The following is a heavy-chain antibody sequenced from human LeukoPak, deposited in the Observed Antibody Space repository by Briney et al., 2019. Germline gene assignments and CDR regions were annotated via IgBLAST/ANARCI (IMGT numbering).Heavy chain of an antibody. V-gene: IGHV4-38-2*02. CDR3: ARRAGNSLDV. CDR2: IYHSGST. Sequence: SETLSLTCTVSGYSISSGYYWGWIRQPPGKGLEWIGSIYHSGSTYYNPSLKSRVTISVDTSKNQFSLKLSSVTAADTAVYYCARRAGNSLDVWGKGTTVTVSS. J-gene: IGHJ6*04. D-gene: IGHD4-23*01. CDR1: GYSISSGYY.